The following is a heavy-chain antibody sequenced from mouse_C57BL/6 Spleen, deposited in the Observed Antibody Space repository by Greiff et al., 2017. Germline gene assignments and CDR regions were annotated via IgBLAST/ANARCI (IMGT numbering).Heavy chain of an antibody. Sequence: VQLQQSGAELVRPGASVTLSCKASGYTFTDYEMHWVKQTPVHGLEWIGAIDPETGGTAYNQKFKGKAILTADKSSSTAYMELRSLTSEDSAVYYCTRSYYGSSYLYAMDYWGQGTSVTVSS. CDR3: TRSYYGSSYLYAMDY. CDR1: GYTFTDYE. D-gene: IGHD1-1*01. CDR2: IDPETGGT. J-gene: IGHJ4*01. V-gene: IGHV1-15*01.